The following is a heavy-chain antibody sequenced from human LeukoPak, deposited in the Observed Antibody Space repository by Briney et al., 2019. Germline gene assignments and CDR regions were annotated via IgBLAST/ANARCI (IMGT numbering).Heavy chain of an antibody. CDR3: AKDVDSSGYYDYFDY. V-gene: IGHV3-23*01. CDR1: GFTFNSYA. CDR2: ISGSGGST. Sequence: GGSLRLSCAASGFTFNSYAMSWVRQAPGKGLEWVSAISGSGGSTYYADSVKGRFTISRDNSKNTLYLQMNSLRAEDTAVYYCAKDVDSSGYYDYFDYWGQGTLVTVSS. J-gene: IGHJ4*02. D-gene: IGHD3-22*01.